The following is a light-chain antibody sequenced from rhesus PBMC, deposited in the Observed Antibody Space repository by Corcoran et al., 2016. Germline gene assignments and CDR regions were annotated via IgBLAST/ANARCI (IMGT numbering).Light chain of an antibody. CDR2: TAS. CDR3: QQYSEGRT. J-gene: IGKJ1*01. Sequence: DIQMTQSPSSLSASVGDIVTITCRTSQDVKNWLAWYQQKPGKAPKILLQTASSLQSGVPSRFRGSGSGTDLTLTISRLQSEDFATYYCQQYSEGRTFGQGTKVEI. CDR1: QDVKNW. V-gene: IGKV1-22*01.